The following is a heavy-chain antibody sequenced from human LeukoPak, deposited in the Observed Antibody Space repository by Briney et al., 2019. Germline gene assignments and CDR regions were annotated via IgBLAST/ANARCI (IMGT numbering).Heavy chain of an antibody. CDR2: IYTSGST. D-gene: IGHD2-2*02. J-gene: IGHJ5*02. V-gene: IGHV4-61*02. CDR1: GGSISSGSYY. Sequence: SETLSLTCTVSGGSISSGSYYWSWIRQPAGKGLVWIGRIYTSGSTNYNPSLKSRVTISVDTSKNQFSLKLSSVTAADTAVYYCARGSSFTVVPAAIGNWFDPWGQGTLVTVSS. CDR3: ARGSSFTVVPAAIGNWFDP.